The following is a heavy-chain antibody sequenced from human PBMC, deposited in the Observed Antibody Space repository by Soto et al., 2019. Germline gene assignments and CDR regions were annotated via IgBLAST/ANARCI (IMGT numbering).Heavy chain of an antibody. D-gene: IGHD2-2*01. J-gene: IGHJ6*02. Sequence: QVQLVQSGAEVKKPGSSVKVSCKVSGGTFSSHSINWVRQAPGQGPEWMGGIIPSFGTENYAQKFQGRVTTTADESTSTAYMELSSLTSEDTAVHYCSTSVDCSTTRCDYYYGRDVWGQGTTVIVSS. CDR2: IIPSFGTE. CDR3: STSVDCSTTRCDYYYGRDV. CDR1: GGTFSSHS. V-gene: IGHV1-69*01.